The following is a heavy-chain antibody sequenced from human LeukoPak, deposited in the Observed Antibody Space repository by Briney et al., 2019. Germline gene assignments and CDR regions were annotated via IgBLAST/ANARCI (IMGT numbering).Heavy chain of an antibody. Sequence: ASVKVSCKASGYTFTSYAMHWVRQAPGQRLEWMGWINAGNGNTKYSQKFQGRVTITRDTSASTAYMELNNLRSEDTAVYYCARDRAPLTTTAVGFDPWGQGSPVTVSS. V-gene: IGHV1-3*01. CDR3: ARDRAPLTTTAVGFDP. CDR2: INAGNGNT. J-gene: IGHJ5*02. CDR1: GYTFTSYA. D-gene: IGHD4/OR15-4a*01.